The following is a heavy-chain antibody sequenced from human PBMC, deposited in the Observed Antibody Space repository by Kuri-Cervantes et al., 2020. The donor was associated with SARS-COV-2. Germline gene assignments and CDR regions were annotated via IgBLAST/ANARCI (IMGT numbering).Heavy chain of an antibody. J-gene: IGHJ4*02. Sequence: AGALCLSCSASGFTFSNYAMRWVRQAPGKGLEYVSAISSNGGSTYYADSVKGRFTISRDNSKNTLYLQMRRLRAEDTAVYYCVIGPGHDFWSGAPFDYWGQGTLVTVSS. V-gene: IGHV3-64D*09. D-gene: IGHD3-3*01. CDR1: GFTFSNYA. CDR2: ISSNGGST. CDR3: VIGPGHDFWSGAPFDY.